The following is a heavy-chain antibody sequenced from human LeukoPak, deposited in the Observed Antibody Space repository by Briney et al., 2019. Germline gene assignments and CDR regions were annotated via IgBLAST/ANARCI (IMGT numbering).Heavy chain of an antibody. D-gene: IGHD3-22*01. J-gene: IGHJ3*02. CDR3: ARGEPMIVVRPTGADAFDI. Sequence: AGGSLRLSCAASGFTFSSYAMHWVRQAPGKGLEYVSAISSNGGSTYYANSVKGRFTISRDNSKNTLYLQMGSLRAEDMAVYYCARGEPMIVVRPTGADAFDIWGQGTMVTVSS. V-gene: IGHV3-64*01. CDR2: ISSNGGST. CDR1: GFTFSSYA.